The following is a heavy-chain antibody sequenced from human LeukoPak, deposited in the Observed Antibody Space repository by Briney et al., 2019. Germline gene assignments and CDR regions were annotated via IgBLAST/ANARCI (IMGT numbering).Heavy chain of an antibody. V-gene: IGHV3-48*04. CDR2: ISSSSSTI. CDR3: AREDSDIVVVTVHGERYFDY. J-gene: IGHJ4*02. D-gene: IGHD2-21*02. Sequence: PGGSLRLSCAASGFTFSSYSMNWVRQAPGKGLEWVSYISSSSSTIYYADSVKGRFTISRDNAKNSLYLQMNSLRAEDTAVYYCAREDSDIVVVTVHGERYFDYWGQGTLVTVSS. CDR1: GFTFSSYS.